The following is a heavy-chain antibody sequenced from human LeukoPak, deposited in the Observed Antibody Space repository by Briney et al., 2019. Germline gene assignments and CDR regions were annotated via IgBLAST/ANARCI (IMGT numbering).Heavy chain of an antibody. CDR2: MDDSDNG. J-gene: IGHJ5*02. CDR1: GASMSDSY. Sequence: SETLSLTCSVSGASMSDSYWTWIRQPPGKGLEWLGYMDDSDNGNYNPSLKSRLTISVDTSKKTFSLKLTSATAEDTAVYYCAKVVSSGRRLFNRFDPWGQGTLVTVSS. V-gene: IGHV4-59*01. CDR3: AKVVSSGRRLFNRFDP. D-gene: IGHD3-10*02.